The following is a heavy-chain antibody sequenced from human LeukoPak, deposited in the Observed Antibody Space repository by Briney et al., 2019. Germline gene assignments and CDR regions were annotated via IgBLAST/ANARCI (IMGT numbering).Heavy chain of an antibody. CDR3: ARALGYCTNGVCPNHDDFDI. J-gene: IGHJ3*02. V-gene: IGHV1-8*01. CDR1: GYTFISYD. CDR2: MNPNSGNT. D-gene: IGHD2-8*01. Sequence: ASVKVSCKASGYTFISYDIDWVRQATGQGLEWMGWMNPNSGNTGYAQKFQGRVTMTRNTSLSTAYMELSSLRAEDTAVYYCARALGYCTNGVCPNHDDFDIWGQGTMVTVSS.